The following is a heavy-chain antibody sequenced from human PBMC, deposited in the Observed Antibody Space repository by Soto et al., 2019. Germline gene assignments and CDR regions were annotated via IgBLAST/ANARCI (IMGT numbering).Heavy chain of an antibody. CDR1: GFTVSSNY. CDR2: IYSGGST. V-gene: IGHV3-53*01. Sequence: GGSLRLSCAASGFTVSSNYMSWVRQAPEKGLEWVSVIYSGGSTYYADSVKGRFTISRDNSKNTLYLQMNSLRAEDTAVYYCARDPVITMVRRYGMDVWGQGTTVTVSS. D-gene: IGHD3-10*01. J-gene: IGHJ6*02. CDR3: ARDPVITMVRRYGMDV.